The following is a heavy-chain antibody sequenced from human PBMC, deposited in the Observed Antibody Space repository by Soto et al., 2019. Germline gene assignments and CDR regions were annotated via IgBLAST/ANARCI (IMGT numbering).Heavy chain of an antibody. CDR3: ARIFDYYGSGSCYYPDAFDI. J-gene: IGHJ3*02. Sequence: QVQLQESGPGLVKPSQTLSPTCTVSGGSISSGGYYWSWIRQHPGKGLEWIGYIYYSGSTYYNPSFKSRVTTSVDTSKNQVALKLSSVTAADTAVYYCARIFDYYGSGSCYYPDAFDIWGQGTMVTVSS. D-gene: IGHD3-10*01. CDR1: GGSISSGGYY. V-gene: IGHV4-31*03. CDR2: IYYSGST.